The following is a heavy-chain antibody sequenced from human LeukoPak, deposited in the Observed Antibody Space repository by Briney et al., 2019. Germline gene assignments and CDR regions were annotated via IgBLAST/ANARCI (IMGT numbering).Heavy chain of an antibody. D-gene: IGHD1-26*01. CDR2: IYSSGDA. V-gene: IGHV3-53*01. CDR3: ARALISVGGSYYTAFDI. J-gene: IGHJ3*02. Sequence: PGGSLRLSCAASGFTVSSKYMSWVRQTPGKGLQWVALIYSSGDAYTADSVKGRFTISRDGSENTLYLQMDSLRAEDTALYYCARALISVGGSYYTAFDIWGQGTMVTVSS. CDR1: GFTVSSKY.